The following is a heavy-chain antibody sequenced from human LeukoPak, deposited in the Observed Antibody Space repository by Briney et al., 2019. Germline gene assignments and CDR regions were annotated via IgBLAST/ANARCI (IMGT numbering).Heavy chain of an antibody. D-gene: IGHD2-2*02. CDR2: IYTSGST. CDR3: ARHYCSSTSCYTRGYYYMDV. Sequence: SETLSLTCTVSGGSISSYYWSWIRQPPGKGLEWIGYIYTSGSTNYNPSLKSRVTISVDTSKNQSSLKLSSVTAADTAVYYCARHYCSSTSCYTRGYYYMDVWGKGTTVTVSS. V-gene: IGHV4-4*09. J-gene: IGHJ6*03. CDR1: GGSISSYY.